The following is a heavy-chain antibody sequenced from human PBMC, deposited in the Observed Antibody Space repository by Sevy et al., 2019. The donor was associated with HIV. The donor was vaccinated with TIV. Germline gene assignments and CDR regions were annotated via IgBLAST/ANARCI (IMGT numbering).Heavy chain of an antibody. CDR1: GYSFTSYW. V-gene: IGHV5-51*01. J-gene: IGHJ4*02. CDR2: IYPGDSDT. CDR3: ARRLYCSSTGCPNQPLDY. Sequence: GESLKISCKGSGYSFTSYWIGWVRQMPGKGLEWMGIIYPGDSDTRYSPSFQGQVTISADKSISTAYLQWSSLKASDTAMYYCARRLYCSSTGCPNQPLDYWGQGTLVTVSS. D-gene: IGHD2-2*01.